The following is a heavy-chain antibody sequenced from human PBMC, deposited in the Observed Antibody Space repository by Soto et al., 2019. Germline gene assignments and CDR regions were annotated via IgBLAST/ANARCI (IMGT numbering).Heavy chain of an antibody. D-gene: IGHD6-19*01. CDR2: IYSGGST. J-gene: IGHJ4*02. V-gene: IGHV3-53*04. Sequence: PGGSLRLSCAASGFTVSSNYMSWVRQAPGKGLEWVSVIYSGGSTYYADSVKGRFTISRHNSKNTLYLQMNSLRAEDTAVYYCASSAVAGPPRFSAALDYWGQGTLVTVSS. CDR3: ASSAVAGPPRFSAALDY. CDR1: GFTVSSNY.